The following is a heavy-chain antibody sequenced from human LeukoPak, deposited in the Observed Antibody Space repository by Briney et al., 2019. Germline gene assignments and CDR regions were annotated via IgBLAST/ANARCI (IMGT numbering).Heavy chain of an antibody. J-gene: IGHJ5*02. Sequence: SETLSLTCAVYGGSFSGYYWSWIRQPPGKGLEWIGEINHSGSTNYNPSLKSRVTISVDTSKNQFSLKLSSVTAADTAVYYCAREGVRFRNWFDPWGQGTLVTVYS. CDR2: INHSGST. V-gene: IGHV4-34*01. D-gene: IGHD3-3*01. CDR1: GGSFSGYY. CDR3: AREGVRFRNWFDP.